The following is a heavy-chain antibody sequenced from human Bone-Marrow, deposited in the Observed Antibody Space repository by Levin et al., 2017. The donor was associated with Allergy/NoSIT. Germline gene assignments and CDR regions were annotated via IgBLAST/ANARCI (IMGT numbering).Heavy chain of an antibody. V-gene: IGHV3-64*01. CDR1: GFTFGNYA. Sequence: GESLKISCAASGFTFGNYAMHWVRQAPGKGLEYVSGINNNGGMTHYASSVRGRFTISRDNSRNTLFLQMDNLRAEDMAVYYCARWTRVRDFESWGQGTLVIVSS. CDR2: INNNGGMT. CDR3: ARWTRVRDFES. J-gene: IGHJ4*02. D-gene: IGHD3-3*01.